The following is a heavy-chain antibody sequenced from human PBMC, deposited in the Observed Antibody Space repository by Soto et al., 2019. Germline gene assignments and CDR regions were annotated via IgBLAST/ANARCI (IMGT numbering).Heavy chain of an antibody. CDR3: ARADDREDDGDYPAYYYYGMDV. J-gene: IGHJ6*02. CDR1: GFTFSDYY. Sequence: QVQLVESGGGLVKPGGSLRLSCAASGFTFSDYYMSWIRQAPGKGLEWVSYISSSGSTIYYADSVKGRFTISRDNAKNSLYLQMNSLRAEDTAVYYCARADDREDDGDYPAYYYYGMDVWGQGTTVTVSS. V-gene: IGHV3-11*01. D-gene: IGHD4-17*01. CDR2: ISSSGSTI.